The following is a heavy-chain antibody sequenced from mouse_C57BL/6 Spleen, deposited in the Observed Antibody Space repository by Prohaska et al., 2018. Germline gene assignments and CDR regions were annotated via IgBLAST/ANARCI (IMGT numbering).Heavy chain of an antibody. CDR1: FTGYY. CDR3: AREGGRADAMDY. D-gene: IGHD3-3*01. V-gene: IGHV1-42*01. J-gene: IGHJ4*01. Sequence: FTGYYMNWVKQSPEKSLEWIGEINPSTGGTTYNQKFKAKATLTVDKSSSTAYMQLKSLTSEDSAVYYCAREGGRADAMDYWGQGTSVTVSS. CDR2: INPSTGGT.